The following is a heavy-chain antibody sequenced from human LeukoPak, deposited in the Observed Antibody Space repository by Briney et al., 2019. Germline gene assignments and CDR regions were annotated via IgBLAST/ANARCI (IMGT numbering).Heavy chain of an antibody. CDR1: GYTFTSYD. V-gene: IGHV1-8*01. Sequence: ASVKVSCKASGYTFTSYDFNWLRQATGQGPEWMGWMNPNSGATGYAQKFQGRVTMTRSASINTAYMELTNLRSEDTAVYYCARGVLEYQLLFWFDPWGQGTLVTVSS. D-gene: IGHD2-2*01. CDR3: ARGVLEYQLLFWFDP. CDR2: MNPNSGAT. J-gene: IGHJ5*02.